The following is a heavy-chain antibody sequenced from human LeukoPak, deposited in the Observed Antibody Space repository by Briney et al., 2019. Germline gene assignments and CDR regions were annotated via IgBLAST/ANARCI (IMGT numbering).Heavy chain of an antibody. CDR2: IYYSGST. Sequence: PSETLSLTCTVSGGSISSYYWSWIRQPPGKGLEWIGYIYYSGSTNYNPSLKSRVTISVDTSKNQFSLKLSSVTAADTAVYYCARAGGLKGGLGVDYGGQGTLATVSS. CDR1: GGSISSYY. V-gene: IGHV4-59*01. CDR3: ARAGGLKGGLGVDY. D-gene: IGHD3-10*01. J-gene: IGHJ4*02.